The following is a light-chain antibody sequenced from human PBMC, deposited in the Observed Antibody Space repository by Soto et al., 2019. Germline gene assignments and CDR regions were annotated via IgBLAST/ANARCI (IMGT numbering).Light chain of an antibody. CDR1: QHIGSW. CDR3: QQAYSFPLT. Sequence: DIQMTQSPSSVSTSVGDRVTITCRASQHIGSWLAWYQQKPGKAPKLLIYTASTLQSGVPSRFRGSGSGTEFTLTINSLQPEDFATDYCQQAYSFPLTFGGGTEVENK. J-gene: IGKJ4*01. V-gene: IGKV1D-12*01. CDR2: TAS.